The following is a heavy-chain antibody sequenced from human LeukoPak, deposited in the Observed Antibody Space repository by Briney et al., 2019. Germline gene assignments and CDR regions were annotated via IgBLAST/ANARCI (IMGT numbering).Heavy chain of an antibody. CDR1: GFTFSSYS. J-gene: IGHJ4*02. V-gene: IGHV3-21*01. Sequence: GGSLRLSCAASGFTFSSYSMNWVRQAPGKGLGWVSSISSSSSYIYYADSVKGRFTISRDNAKNSLYLQRNSLGAEDTAVYYCARDRNCYDYGSFGYWGQGTLVTVSS. CDR2: ISSSSSYI. D-gene: IGHD4-17*01. CDR3: ARDRNCYDYGSFGY.